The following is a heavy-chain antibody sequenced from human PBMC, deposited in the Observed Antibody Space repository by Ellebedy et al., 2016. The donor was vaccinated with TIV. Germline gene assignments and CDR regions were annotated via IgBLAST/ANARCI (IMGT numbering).Heavy chain of an antibody. CDR1: GFTFSSYR. J-gene: IGHJ6*02. D-gene: IGHD2-15*01. V-gene: IGHV3-21*01. Sequence: GESLKISCAASGFTFSSYRMNWVRQAPGQGLEWVSSISSGSASIYYADSVKGRFTISRDNAKNSLYLQMNSLRDEDTAVYFCARGLRQGYCSGGSCSNYYYYGMDGWGQGTTVTVSS. CDR2: ISSGSASI. CDR3: ARGLRQGYCSGGSCSNYYYYGMDG.